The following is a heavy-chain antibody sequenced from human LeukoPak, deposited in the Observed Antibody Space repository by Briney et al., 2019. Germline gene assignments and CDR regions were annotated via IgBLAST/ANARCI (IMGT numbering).Heavy chain of an antibody. D-gene: IGHD3-22*01. CDR1: GGSFSGYY. CDR3: ARVRGPDSSGYFDY. Sequence: SETLSLTCAVYGGSFSGYYWSWIRQPPGKGLEWIGEINHSGSTNYNPSLKSRVTISVDTSKNQFSLKLSSVTAADTAVYYCARVRGPDSSGYFDYWGQGTLVTVSS. V-gene: IGHV4-34*01. CDR2: INHSGST. J-gene: IGHJ4*02.